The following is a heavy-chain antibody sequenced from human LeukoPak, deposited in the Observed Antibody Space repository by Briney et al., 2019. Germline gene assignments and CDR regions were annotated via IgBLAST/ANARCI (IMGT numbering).Heavy chain of an antibody. Sequence: GASVKVSCKVSGYTLTELSMHWVRRAPGKGLEWMGGFDPEDGETIYAQKFQGRVTMTEDTSTDTAYMELSSLRSEDTAVYYCATVVVVARGMNWFDPWGQGTLVTVSS. CDR3: ATVVVVARGMNWFDP. CDR1: GYTLTELS. J-gene: IGHJ5*02. CDR2: FDPEDGET. V-gene: IGHV1-24*01. D-gene: IGHD2-15*01.